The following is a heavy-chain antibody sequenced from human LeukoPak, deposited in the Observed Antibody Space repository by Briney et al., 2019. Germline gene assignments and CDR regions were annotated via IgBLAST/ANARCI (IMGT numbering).Heavy chain of an antibody. Sequence: PSETLSLTCTVSGGSISGYYWSWIRQPPGKGLEWIGYIYYSGSTNYNPSLKSRVTISLDTSKNQFSLRLSSMTAADTAVYYCARDSGYDYGRVYFDLWGQGTLVTVSS. J-gene: IGHJ4*02. CDR1: GGSISGYY. D-gene: IGHD4/OR15-4a*01. CDR2: IYYSGST. V-gene: IGHV4-59*01. CDR3: ARDSGYDYGRVYFDL.